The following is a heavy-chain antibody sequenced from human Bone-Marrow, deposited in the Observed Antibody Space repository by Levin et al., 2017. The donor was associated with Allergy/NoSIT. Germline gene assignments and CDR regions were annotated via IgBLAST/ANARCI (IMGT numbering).Heavy chain of an antibody. CDR2: NSPHNGNT. Sequence: GESLKISCKPSGYTFTTYALTWVRQAPGQGLEWMGWNSPHNGNTKYAQKFQGRVTMTTDTSTSTAYMELRSLRSDDTAVYYCARDSSATSTRPTFMGYWGQGTLVTVSS. D-gene: IGHD2-15*01. CDR1: GYTFTTYA. CDR3: ARDSSATSTRPTFMGY. V-gene: IGHV1-18*01. J-gene: IGHJ4*02.